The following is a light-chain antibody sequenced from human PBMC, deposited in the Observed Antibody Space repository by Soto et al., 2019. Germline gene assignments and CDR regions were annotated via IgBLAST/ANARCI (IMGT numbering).Light chain of an antibody. Sequence: DIVMTQSPDSLAVSLGERATVNCKSSQSVLYSPNNKNYLAWYQQKPGQPPKLLIYWASTRESGVPDRFSGSGSGTEFTLTISSLQAEDVAVYYCQQYLSTQLTFGGGTKVELK. V-gene: IGKV4-1*01. CDR3: QQYLSTQLT. CDR2: WAS. J-gene: IGKJ4*01. CDR1: QSVLYSPNNKNY.